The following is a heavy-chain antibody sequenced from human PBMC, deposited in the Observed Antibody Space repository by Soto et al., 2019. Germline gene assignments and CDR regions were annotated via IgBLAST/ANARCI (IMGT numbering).Heavy chain of an antibody. CDR2: INGDGSGT. V-gene: IGHV3-74*01. Sequence: EVQLVESGGGLAQPGGSLRLSCVASGFTFSKYWVHWVRQVPGKGLVWVSRINGDGSGTSYADSVEGRFTISRDNAKSTVYLQMNRLRAEDTSVYYCASERFGMYAMAVWGQGTTVTVSS. CDR1: GFTFSKYW. D-gene: IGHD3-10*01. CDR3: ASERFGMYAMAV. J-gene: IGHJ6*02.